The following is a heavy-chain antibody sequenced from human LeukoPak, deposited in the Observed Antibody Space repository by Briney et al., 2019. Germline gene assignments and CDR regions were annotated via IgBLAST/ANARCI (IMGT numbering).Heavy chain of an antibody. CDR1: GGSISSGGYS. D-gene: IGHD3-22*01. V-gene: IGHV4-30-2*01. CDR2: IYHSGST. J-gene: IGHJ4*02. Sequence: SETLSLTCAVSGGSISSGGYSWSWIRQPPGQGLEWLGYIYHSGSTYYNPSLKSRVTISVDRSKNQFSLKLSSVTAADTAVYYCARGRNYYDSSGYYPQYYFDYWGQGTLVTVSS. CDR3: ARGRNYYDSSGYYPQYYFDY.